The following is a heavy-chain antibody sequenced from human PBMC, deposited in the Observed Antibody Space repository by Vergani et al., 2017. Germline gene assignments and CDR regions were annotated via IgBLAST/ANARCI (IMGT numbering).Heavy chain of an antibody. CDR3: ARDIPPDDYSHRLAFDI. J-gene: IGHJ3*02. CDR2: IIPIFGTA. D-gene: IGHD4-11*01. V-gene: IGHV1-69*01. CDR1: GGTFSSYA. Sequence: QVQLVQSGAEVKKPGSSVKVSCKASGGTFSSYAISWVRQAPGQGLEWMGGIIPIFGTANYALKFQGRVTITADESTSTAYMELSSLRYEDTAVYYCARDIPPDDYSHRLAFDIGGQGTMVTVSS.